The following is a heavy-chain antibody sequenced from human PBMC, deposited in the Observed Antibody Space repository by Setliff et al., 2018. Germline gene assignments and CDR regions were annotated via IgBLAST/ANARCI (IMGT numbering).Heavy chain of an antibody. J-gene: IGHJ4*02. CDR2: IYSSGAT. V-gene: IGHV4-59*01. D-gene: IGHD3-22*01. CDR3: ARYRNYFDSSGQTPYYFDY. Sequence: SETLSLTCSVSGDSINSYYWTWIRQPPGKGLEWIGFIYSSGATTYNPSLKSRVTISVDTSKNQFSLNLNSVTAADTAVYYCARYRNYFDSSGQTPYYFDYWGQGTLVTVSS. CDR1: GDSINSYY.